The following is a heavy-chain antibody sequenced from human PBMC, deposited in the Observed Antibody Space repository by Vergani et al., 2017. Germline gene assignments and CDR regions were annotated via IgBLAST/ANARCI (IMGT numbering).Heavy chain of an antibody. CDR2: ISGSGGST. Sequence: EVQLLESGGGLVQPGGSLRLSCAASGFTFSSYAMSWVRQAPGKGLEWVSAISGSGGSTYYADSVKGRFTISRNNSKNTLYLQMNSLRAEDTAVYYCANADPRGQFGDRVDAFDIWGQGTMVTVSS. CDR1: GFTFSSYA. CDR3: ANADPRGQFGDRVDAFDI. D-gene: IGHD3-10*01. V-gene: IGHV3-23*01. J-gene: IGHJ3*02.